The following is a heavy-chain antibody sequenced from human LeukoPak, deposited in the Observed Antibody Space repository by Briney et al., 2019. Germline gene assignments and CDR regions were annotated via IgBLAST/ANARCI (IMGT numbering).Heavy chain of an antibody. J-gene: IGHJ3*02. CDR1: X. V-gene: IGHV4-59*12. CDR2: IYYSGST. D-gene: IGHD6-19*01. CDR3: AREKGGWFSGGAFDI. Sequence: XXXWIRQPPGKGLEWIGYIYYSGSTNYNPSLKSRVTISVDTSKNQFSLKLSSVTAADTAVYYCAREKGGWFSGGAFDIWGQGTMVTVSS.